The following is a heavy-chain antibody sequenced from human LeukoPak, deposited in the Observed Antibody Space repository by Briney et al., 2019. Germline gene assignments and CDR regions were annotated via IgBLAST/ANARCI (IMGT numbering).Heavy chain of an antibody. CDR1: GGSISSGGYY. V-gene: IGHV4-31*03. CDR3: ARGRVVITSSYYYYMDV. D-gene: IGHD3-22*01. J-gene: IGHJ6*03. CDR2: IYYSGST. Sequence: SETLSLTCTVSGGSISSGGYYWSWIRQHPGKGLEWIGYIYYSGSTYYNPSLKSRVTISVDTSKNQFSLKVSSVTAADTAVYYCARGRVVITSSYYYYMDVWGKGTRSPSP.